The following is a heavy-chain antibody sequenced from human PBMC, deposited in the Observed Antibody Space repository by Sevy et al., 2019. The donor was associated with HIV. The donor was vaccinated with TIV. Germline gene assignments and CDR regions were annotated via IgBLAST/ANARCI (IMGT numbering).Heavy chain of an antibody. J-gene: IGHJ4*02. CDR2: ISGSGGST. Sequence: GGSLRLSCAASGFTFSSYAMSWVRQAPGKGLEWVSAISGSGGSTYYADSVKGRFTISRDNSKNTLYLQMNSLGAEDTAVYYCAKGTLLLEWLSPFDYWGQGTLVTVSS. CDR1: GFTFSSYA. V-gene: IGHV3-23*01. D-gene: IGHD3-3*01. CDR3: AKGTLLLEWLSPFDY.